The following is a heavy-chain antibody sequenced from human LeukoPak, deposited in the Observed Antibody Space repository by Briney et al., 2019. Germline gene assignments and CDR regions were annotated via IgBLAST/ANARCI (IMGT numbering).Heavy chain of an antibody. CDR1: GYTFTGYS. CDR2: INPNSGGT. Sequence: ASVKVSCKASGYTFTGYSMHWVRQAPGQGLEWMGWINPNSGGTNYAQKFQGWVTMTRDTSISTAYMELSRLRSDDTAVYYCARGATIFGVVIIYFDYWGQGTLVTVSS. V-gene: IGHV1-2*04. D-gene: IGHD3-3*01. J-gene: IGHJ4*02. CDR3: ARGATIFGVVIIYFDY.